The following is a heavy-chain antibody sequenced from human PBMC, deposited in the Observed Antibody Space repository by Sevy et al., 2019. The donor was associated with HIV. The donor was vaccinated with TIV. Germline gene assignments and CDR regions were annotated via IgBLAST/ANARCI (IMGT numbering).Heavy chain of an antibody. J-gene: IGHJ4*02. CDR2: IIPIFGTP. V-gene: IGHV1-69*13. CDR3: ARDYGSGSYSIMRGY. Sequence: ASVKVSCKTSGDTFISYTITWVRQAPGQGLEWMGGIIPIFGTPSYTLKFQGRVTFSADESTSTAYMELSSLRYEDTAVYYCARDYGSGSYSIMRGYWGQGTLVTVSS. CDR1: GDTFISYT. D-gene: IGHD3-10*01.